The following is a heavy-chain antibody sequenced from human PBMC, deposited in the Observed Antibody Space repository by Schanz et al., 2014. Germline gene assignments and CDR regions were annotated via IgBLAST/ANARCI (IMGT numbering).Heavy chain of an antibody. CDR3: AREVVGMIGSYYAT. J-gene: IGHJ5*02. V-gene: IGHV3-23*04. D-gene: IGHD1-26*01. Sequence: EVQLVESGGGVVQPGRSLRLSCAASGFTFSSYAMSWVRQAPGKGLEWVSAISGGGGTTSYADSLKGRFTISRDNSENTLFLQLNNLRAEDTTVYYVAREVVGMIGSYYATWGQGTLVNVSS. CDR1: GFTFSSYA. CDR2: ISGGGGTT.